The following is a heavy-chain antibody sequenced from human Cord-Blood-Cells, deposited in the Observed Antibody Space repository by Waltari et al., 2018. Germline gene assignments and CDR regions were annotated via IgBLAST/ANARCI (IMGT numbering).Heavy chain of an antibody. V-gene: IGHV4-59*01. Sequence: QVQLQESGPGLVKPSETLSLTCTVSGGSISSYYWSWIRQPPGKGPEWIGYIYYSGSTNYNPSLKSRVTISVDTSKNQFSLKLSSVTAADTAVYYCARLAAGYSGYDFDYWGQGTLVTVSS. CDR3: ARLAAGYSGYDFDY. CDR2: IYYSGST. J-gene: IGHJ4*02. CDR1: GGSISSYY. D-gene: IGHD5-12*01.